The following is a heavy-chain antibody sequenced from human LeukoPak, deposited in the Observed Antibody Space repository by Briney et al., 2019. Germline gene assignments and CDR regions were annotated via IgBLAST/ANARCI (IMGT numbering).Heavy chain of an antibody. V-gene: IGHV3-53*01. CDR1: GFTVSSNY. J-gene: IGHJ4*02. CDR2: IYSGGST. CDR3: ARGQVVATIPFDY. Sequence: GGSLRLSCAASGFTVSSNYMSWVRQAPGKGLEWVSVIYSGGSTYYADSVKGRFTISRDNSKNTLYLQMNSLRADDTAVYSCARGQVVATIPFDYWGQGTLVTVSS. D-gene: IGHD5-12*01.